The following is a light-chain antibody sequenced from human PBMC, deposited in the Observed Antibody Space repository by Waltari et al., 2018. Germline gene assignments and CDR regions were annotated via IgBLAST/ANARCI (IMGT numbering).Light chain of an antibody. CDR1: SSNVGGDN. J-gene: IGLJ1*01. V-gene: IGLV1-47*02. CDR2: NHH. Sequence: SVLTQPPSASATPGQRVTISCSESSSNVGGDNVYWFQQLPGTAPKLLIYNHHQRPSGVPVRFSGSKSGTSASLTISGLRSEDEADYYCVAWDDSLSGYVFGTGTKVTVL. CDR3: VAWDDSLSGYV.